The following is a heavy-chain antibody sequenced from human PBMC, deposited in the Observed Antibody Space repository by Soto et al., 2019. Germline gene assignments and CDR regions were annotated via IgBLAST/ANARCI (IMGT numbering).Heavy chain of an antibody. J-gene: IGHJ6*02. Sequence: PSETLSLTCTVSGGSLSSYYWSWIRQPAGRGLEWIGRIYTSGSTNYNPSLKSRVAMSVDTSKNQFSLKLSSVTAADTAVYYCARTGAAPDCSGGICYPRDYYYGMVFWGQGTTVTGSS. CDR1: GGSLSSYY. CDR2: IYTSGST. CDR3: ARTGAAPDCSGGICYPRDYYYGMVF. V-gene: IGHV4-4*07. D-gene: IGHD2-15*01.